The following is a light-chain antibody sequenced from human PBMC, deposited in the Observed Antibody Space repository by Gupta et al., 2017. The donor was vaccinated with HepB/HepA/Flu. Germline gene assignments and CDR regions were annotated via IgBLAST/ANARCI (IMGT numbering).Light chain of an antibody. CDR2: GAS. J-gene: IGKJ4*01. CDR1: QSISIN. CDR3: QQYNKWLALT. V-gene: IGKV3-15*01. Sequence: EIVMPQSPATLSVSPGDRATLSCRASQSISINLAWYQQKPGQAPRLLIYGASTRATGIPGRFSGSGSGTEFTLTISSLQSEDSAVYYCQQYNKWLALTFGGGTKVEIK.